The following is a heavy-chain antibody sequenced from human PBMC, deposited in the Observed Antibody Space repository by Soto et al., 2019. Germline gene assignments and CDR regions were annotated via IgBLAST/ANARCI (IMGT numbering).Heavy chain of an antibody. J-gene: IGHJ4*02. V-gene: IGHV4-59*12. CDR1: GGSISSYY. CDR3: ARGNTYYYDSSGLYYFDY. Sequence: SETLSLTCTVSGGSISSYYWSWIRQPPGKGLEWIGYIYYSGSTNYNPSLKSRVTISVDTSKNQFSLKLSSVTAADTAVYYCARGNTYYYDSSGLYYFDYWGQGTLVTVSS. D-gene: IGHD3-22*01. CDR2: IYYSGST.